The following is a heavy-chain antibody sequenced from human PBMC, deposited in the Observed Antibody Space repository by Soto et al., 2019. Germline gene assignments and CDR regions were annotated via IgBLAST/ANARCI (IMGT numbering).Heavy chain of an antibody. CDR2: IYHSGST. D-gene: IGHD3-10*01. CDR3: ARFGGGLDV. J-gene: IGHJ6*02. CDR1: GGSISGINW. V-gene: IGHV4-4*02. Sequence: QLQLQESGPGLVKPSGTLSLTCAVSGGSISGINWWYWIRQPPGKGLEWIGEIYHSGSTHYNPSPKSRLTISVDKSKNQFSLKLSSVTAADTAVYYCARFGGGLDVWGQGTTVTVSS.